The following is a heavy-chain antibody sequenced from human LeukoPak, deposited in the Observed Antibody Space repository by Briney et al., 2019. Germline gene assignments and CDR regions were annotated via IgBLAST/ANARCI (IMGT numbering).Heavy chain of an antibody. V-gene: IGHV3-66*01. CDR2: ISSGGST. CDR1: RFTISSNY. CDR3: ARGLYSSGWYFDY. Sequence: GGSLRLSCAASRFTISSNYMSWVRQAPGKELDWVSVISSGGSTYYSDSVKGRFTISRDNSKNTLYLQMNTLRAEDTAVYYCARGLYSSGWYFDYWGQGTLVTVSS. J-gene: IGHJ4*02. D-gene: IGHD6-19*01.